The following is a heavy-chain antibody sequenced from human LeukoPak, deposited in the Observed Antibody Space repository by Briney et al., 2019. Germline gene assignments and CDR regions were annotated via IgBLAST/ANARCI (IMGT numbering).Heavy chain of an antibody. D-gene: IGHD1-26*01. J-gene: IGHJ4*02. CDR3: AREGIVGATNLDY. Sequence: PEASVKVSCKASGYTITGYYMHWVRQAPGQGLEWMGRINPNSGGTNYAQKFQGRVTMTRDASISTAYMELSRLRSDDTAVYYCAREGIVGATNLDYWGQGTLVTVSS. CDR1: GYTITGYY. V-gene: IGHV1-2*06. CDR2: INPNSGGT.